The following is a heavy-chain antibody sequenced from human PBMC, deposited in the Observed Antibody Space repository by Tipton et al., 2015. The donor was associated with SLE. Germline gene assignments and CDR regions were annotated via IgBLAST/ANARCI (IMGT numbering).Heavy chain of an antibody. D-gene: IGHD6-13*01. CDR1: GFTFSSYS. CDR2: ISSSSYI. CDR3: ARGSEGSSSWYGEDY. J-gene: IGHJ4*02. Sequence: AASGFTFSSYSMNWVRQAPGKGLEWVSSISSSSYIYYADSVKGRFTISRDNAKNSLYLQMNSLRAEDTAVYYCARGSEGSSSWYGEDYWGQGTLVTVSS. V-gene: IGHV3-21*01.